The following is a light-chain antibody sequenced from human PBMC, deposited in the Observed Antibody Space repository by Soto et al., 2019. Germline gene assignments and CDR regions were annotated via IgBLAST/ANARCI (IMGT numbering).Light chain of an antibody. CDR3: CSYAGSYTLYV. J-gene: IGLJ1*01. CDR2: DVS. Sequence: QSALTQPRSVSGSPGQSVTISCTGTSSDVGGYNYVSWYQQHPGKAPKLMIYDVSKRPSGVPDRFSGSKSGNTASLTTSGLQAEDEADYYCCSYAGSYTLYVFGTGTKVTAL. CDR1: SSDVGGYNY. V-gene: IGLV2-11*01.